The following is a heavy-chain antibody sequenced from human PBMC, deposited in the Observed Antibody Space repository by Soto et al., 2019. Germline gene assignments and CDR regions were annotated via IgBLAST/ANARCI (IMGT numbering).Heavy chain of an antibody. V-gene: IGHV4-4*02. J-gene: IGHJ4*02. CDR2: IYHSGST. CDR1: GGTIRSSNW. CDR3: ARARATIAAAAIFDC. D-gene: IGHD6-13*01. Sequence: SQTQSLTCAVSGGTIRSSNWWSRIRQPPGKGLEWIGEIYHSGSTNYNPSLKSRVTISVDKSKNQFSLKLTSVTAADTAVYYCARARATIAAAAIFDCWGQGTLVTVSS.